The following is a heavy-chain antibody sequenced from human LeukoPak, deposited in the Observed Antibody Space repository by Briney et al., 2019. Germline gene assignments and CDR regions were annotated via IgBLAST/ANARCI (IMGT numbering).Heavy chain of an antibody. J-gene: IGHJ4*02. CDR2: INHSGST. CDR1: GGSFSGYY. V-gene: IGHV4-34*01. D-gene: IGHD3-22*01. CDR3: ARFGEDSSGYYPFDY. Sequence: SETLSLTCAVYGGSFSGYYWSWIRQPPGKGLEWIGEINHSGSTNYNPSLKSRVTISVDTSKNQFSLKLSSVTAADTAVYYCARFGEDSSGYYPFDYWGQGTLVTVSS.